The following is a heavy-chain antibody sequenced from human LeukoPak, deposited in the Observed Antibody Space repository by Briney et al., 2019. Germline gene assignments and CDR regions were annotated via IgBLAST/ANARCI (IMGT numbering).Heavy chain of an antibody. CDR2: IYSGGST. D-gene: IGHD3-10*01. J-gene: IGHJ3*02. V-gene: IGHV3-66*01. Sequence: GGSLRLSCAASGFTFSSYWMSWVRQAPGKGLEWVSVIYSGGSTYYADSVKGRFTISRDNSKNTLYLQMNSLRAEDTAVYYCARAGSGIGAFDIWGQGTMVNVSS. CDR1: GFTFSSYW. CDR3: ARAGSGIGAFDI.